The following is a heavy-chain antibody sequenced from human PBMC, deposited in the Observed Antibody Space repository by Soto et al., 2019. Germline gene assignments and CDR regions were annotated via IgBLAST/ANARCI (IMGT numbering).Heavy chain of an antibody. J-gene: IGHJ6*02. Sequence: ASVKVSCKASGYTFTSYGISWVRQAPGQGLEWMGWISAYNGNTSYAQKLQGRVTMTRDTSTSTAYMELSSLRSEDTAVYYCARGPIVLVTAILYYGMDVWGQGTTVTVSS. CDR1: GYTFTSYG. CDR2: ISAYNGNT. V-gene: IGHV1-18*01. D-gene: IGHD2-21*02. CDR3: ARGPIVLVTAILYYGMDV.